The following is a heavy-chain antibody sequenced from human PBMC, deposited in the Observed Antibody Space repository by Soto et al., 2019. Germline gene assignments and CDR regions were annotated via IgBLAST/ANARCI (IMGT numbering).Heavy chain of an antibody. Sequence: SETLSLTCAVSGGSISSGGYYWTWIRQHPGKGLEWIGHIYYSGTTYYNPSLKSRITISIDTSKNQFSLKLSSVTAADSAVYYCASGYKFPFDYWGQGTLVNVSS. J-gene: IGHJ4*02. V-gene: IGHV4-31*11. D-gene: IGHD6-25*01. CDR1: GGSISSGGYY. CDR2: IYYSGTT. CDR3: ASGYKFPFDY.